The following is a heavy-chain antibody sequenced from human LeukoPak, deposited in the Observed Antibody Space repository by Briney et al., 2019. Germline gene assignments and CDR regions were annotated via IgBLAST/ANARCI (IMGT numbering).Heavy chain of an antibody. J-gene: IGHJ5*02. CDR3: AKDRVAVAVNWFDP. CDR1: GFTFSSYG. V-gene: IGHV3-30*18. CDR2: ISYDGSNK. Sequence: PGGSLRLSCAASGFTFSSYGMHWVRQAPGKGLEWVAVISYDGSNKYYADSVKGRFAISRDNSKNTLYLQMNSLRAEDTAVYYSAKDRVAVAVNWFDPWGQGTLVTVSS. D-gene: IGHD6-19*01.